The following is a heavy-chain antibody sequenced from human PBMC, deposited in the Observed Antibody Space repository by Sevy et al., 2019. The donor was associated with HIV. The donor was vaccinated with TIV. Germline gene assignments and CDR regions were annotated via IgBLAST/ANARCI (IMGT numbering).Heavy chain of an antibody. CDR2: IYFTGNT. CDR3: ARDSTTRPRVLDY. D-gene: IGHD1-1*01. V-gene: IGHV4-59*01. Sequence: SETLSLTCSVSGGSISSYFWTWVRQSPGKGLEWIVNIYFTGNTDYSPSLKSRVTLSLDTSKSQFSLKLKSVTAADTAISFCARDSTTRPRVLDYWGQGTLVTVSS. CDR1: GGSISSYF. J-gene: IGHJ4*02.